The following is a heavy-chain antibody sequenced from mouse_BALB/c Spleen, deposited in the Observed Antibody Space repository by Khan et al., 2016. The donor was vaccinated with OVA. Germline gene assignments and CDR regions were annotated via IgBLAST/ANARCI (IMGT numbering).Heavy chain of an antibody. Sequence: EVELVESGGGLVQPGGSLKLSCATSGFTFSDYFMYWVRQTPEKRLEWVAYISNGGGSTYYPDNVKGRFTISRDNAKNTLYLQMSRLKSEDTAMYCWARGTTVGAFDYWGQGTTLTVSS. CDR3: ARGTTVGAFDY. CDR1: GFTFSDYF. J-gene: IGHJ2*01. V-gene: IGHV5-12*02. D-gene: IGHD1-1*01. CDR2: ISNGGGST.